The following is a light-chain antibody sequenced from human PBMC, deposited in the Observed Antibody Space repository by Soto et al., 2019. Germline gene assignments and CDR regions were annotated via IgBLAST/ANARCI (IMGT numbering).Light chain of an antibody. J-gene: IGKJ4*01. V-gene: IGKV1-8*01. Sequence: AIRMTQSPSSFSASTGDRVTITCRASQGISSYLAWYQQKPGKAPKLLIYAASTLQSGVPSRFSGSGSGTDFTLTLSCLQSEDFATYYCQQYYSYPLTFGGVTKVEIK. CDR2: AAS. CDR3: QQYYSYPLT. CDR1: QGISSY.